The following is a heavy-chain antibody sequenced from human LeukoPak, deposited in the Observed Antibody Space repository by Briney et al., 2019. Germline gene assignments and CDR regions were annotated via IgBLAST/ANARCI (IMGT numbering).Heavy chain of an antibody. CDR2: INWNGGST. Sequence: PGGSLRLSCAASGFTFDDYGMSWVRQAPGKGPEWVSGINWNGGSTGYADSVKGRFTISRDNAKNSLYLQMNSLRAEDTALYYCARADSSWYGWYFDLWGRGTLVIVSS. D-gene: IGHD6-13*01. J-gene: IGHJ2*01. CDR1: GFTFDDYG. V-gene: IGHV3-20*04. CDR3: ARADSSWYGWYFDL.